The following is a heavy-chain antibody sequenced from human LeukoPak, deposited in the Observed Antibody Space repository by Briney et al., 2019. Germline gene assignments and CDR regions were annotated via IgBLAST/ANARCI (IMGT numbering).Heavy chain of an antibody. CDR3: GSIAVAGYLAFPSGRRYHFDY. CDR1: GGSISSSSYY. D-gene: IGHD6-19*01. J-gene: IGHJ4*02. Sequence: SETLSLTCTVSGGSISSSSYYWGWIRQPPGKGLEWIGSIYYSGSTYYNPSLKSRVTISVDTSKNQFSLKLSSVTAADTAVYYRGSIAVAGYLAFPSGRRYHFDYRGQGTLVTVSS. V-gene: IGHV4-39*01. CDR2: IYYSGST.